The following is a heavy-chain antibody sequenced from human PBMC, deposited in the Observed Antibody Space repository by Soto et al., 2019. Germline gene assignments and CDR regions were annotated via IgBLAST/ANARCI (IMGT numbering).Heavy chain of an antibody. CDR2: INHSGST. CDR3: ARGRSGWYDPKYDFDY. D-gene: IGHD6-19*01. J-gene: IGHJ4*02. CDR1: GGSFSGYY. V-gene: IGHV4-34*01. Sequence: PSETLSLTCAVYGGSFSGYYWSWIRQPPGKGLEWIGEINHSGSTNYNPSLKSRVTISVDTSKNQFSLKLSSVTAADTAVYYCARGRSGWYDPKYDFDYWGQGTLVTVSS.